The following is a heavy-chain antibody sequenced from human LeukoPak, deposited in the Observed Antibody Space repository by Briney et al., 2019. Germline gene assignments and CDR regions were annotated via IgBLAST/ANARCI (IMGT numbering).Heavy chain of an antibody. CDR3: ARDLNTVIIVGDAFDV. Sequence: GGSLRLSCTASGFTFSSYNMNWVRQAPGKGLEWVSSISVSSSYTYYADSVKGRFTISRDNATNSLYLQMNSLRAEDTAVYYCARDLNTVIIVGDAFDVWGQGTMVIVSS. J-gene: IGHJ3*01. CDR1: GFTFSSYN. CDR2: ISVSSSYT. V-gene: IGHV3-21*01. D-gene: IGHD3-22*01.